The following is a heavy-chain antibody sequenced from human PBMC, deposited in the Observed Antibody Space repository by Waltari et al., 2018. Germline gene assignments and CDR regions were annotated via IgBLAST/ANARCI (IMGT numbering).Heavy chain of an antibody. J-gene: IGHJ2*01. CDR2: VDKPGSTQ. Sequence: EQLVQSGGGLVRPGGSLELSCEGSGFTFSNHWMHWVRQAPGKGLGWVSRVDKPGSTQDYADSGKGRFTMSRNNAANAIYLRMNSLRDEDTAIYFCARDYWYFDLWGHGTLVSVSS. CDR1: GFTFSNHW. V-gene: IGHV3-74*01. CDR3: ARDYWYFDL.